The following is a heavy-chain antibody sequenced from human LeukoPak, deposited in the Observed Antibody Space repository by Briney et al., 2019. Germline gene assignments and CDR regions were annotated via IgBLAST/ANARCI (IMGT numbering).Heavy chain of an antibody. CDR1: GFTFSNYW. J-gene: IGHJ4*02. D-gene: IGHD6-6*01. CDR2: INSDGSST. CDR3: ARGYSSSSWSLFDY. V-gene: IGHV3-74*01. Sequence: GGSLRLSXAASGFTFSNYWMHWVRQAPGKGLVWVSRINSDGSSTSYADSVKGRFTISRDNAKNTLYLQMNSLRAEDTAVYYCARGYSSSSWSLFDYWGQGNLVTVSS.